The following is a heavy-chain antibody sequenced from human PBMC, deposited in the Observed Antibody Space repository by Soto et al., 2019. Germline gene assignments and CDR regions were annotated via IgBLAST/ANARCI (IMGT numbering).Heavy chain of an antibody. D-gene: IGHD4-17*01. J-gene: IGHJ6*02. CDR1: GYTFTSYG. Sequence: GASVKVSCKASGYTFTSYGISWVRQAPGQGLEWMGWISAYNGNTNYAQKLQGRVTMTTDTSTSTAYMELRSLRSEDTAVYYCARDRVDGESPGYYYYGMDVWGQGTTVTVSS. CDR2: ISAYNGNT. V-gene: IGHV1-18*04. CDR3: ARDRVDGESPGYYYYGMDV.